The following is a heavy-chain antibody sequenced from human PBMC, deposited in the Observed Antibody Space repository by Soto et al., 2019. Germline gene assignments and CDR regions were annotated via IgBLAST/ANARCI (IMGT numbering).Heavy chain of an antibody. V-gene: IGHV3-30*18. CDR2: ISYDDSNR. Sequence: QVQLVESGGGVVQPGRSLRLSCAASGFTFSRCGMHWVRQAPGKGLEWVAVISYDDSNRDYADSVKGRFTISRDNPQNTLYLQMNSLRAEDTALYYCAKGSPDGAFAVWGQGTMVTVSS. CDR3: AKGSPDGAFAV. D-gene: IGHD3-10*01. J-gene: IGHJ3*01. CDR1: GFTFSRCG.